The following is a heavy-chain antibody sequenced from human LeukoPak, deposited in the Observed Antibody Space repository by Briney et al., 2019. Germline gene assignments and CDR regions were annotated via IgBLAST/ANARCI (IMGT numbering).Heavy chain of an antibody. CDR1: GDSIGDYY. CDR3: ARRRGYSNKEAFDY. Sequence: SETLSLTCTISGDSIGDYYWTWIRQPPGEGLEWIGYIYHSGNSNYNPSLKSRVTISLDTSKNQFSLRLGSVTAADTAVYYCARRRGYSNKEAFDYWGQGTLVTVSS. CDR2: IYHSGNS. D-gene: IGHD5-12*01. J-gene: IGHJ4*02. V-gene: IGHV4-59*08.